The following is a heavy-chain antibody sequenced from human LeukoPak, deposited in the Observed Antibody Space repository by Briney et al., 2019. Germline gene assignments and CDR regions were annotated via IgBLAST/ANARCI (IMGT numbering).Heavy chain of an antibody. CDR3: ARGIEEWLYLYY. D-gene: IGHD3-3*01. V-gene: IGHV3-7*04. J-gene: IGHJ4*02. CDR2: MNRDGSEK. Sequence: GGSLRLSCAASGFTFSSYDMSWVRQAPGKGLEYVATMNRDGSEKYYVDSVKGRFTISRDNSKNSLYLQMDSLRAEDTAVYYCARGIEEWLYLYYWGQGALVTVAS. CDR1: GFTFSSYD.